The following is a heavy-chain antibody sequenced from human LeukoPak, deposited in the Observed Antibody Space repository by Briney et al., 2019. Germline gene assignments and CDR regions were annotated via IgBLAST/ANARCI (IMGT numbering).Heavy chain of an antibody. Sequence: GESLKISCQGSGYNFTNYWIGWVRQMPGKGLEWMGIIYPGDSGTRYSPSFQGQVTISADKSISTAYLQWSSLKASDTAMYYCARERGAAGLDAFDIWGQGTMVTVSS. V-gene: IGHV5-51*01. CDR1: GYNFTNYW. CDR3: ARERGAAGLDAFDI. CDR2: IYPGDSGT. J-gene: IGHJ3*02. D-gene: IGHD6-13*01.